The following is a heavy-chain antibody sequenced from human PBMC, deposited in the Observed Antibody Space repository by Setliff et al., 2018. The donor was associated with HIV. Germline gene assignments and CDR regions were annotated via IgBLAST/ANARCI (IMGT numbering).Heavy chain of an antibody. V-gene: IGHV4-59*11. CDR3: ARLRVSSSSQTFYH. CDR2: IYYSGTT. J-gene: IGHJ4*02. D-gene: IGHD6-6*01. CDR1: GGSISNQY. Sequence: SETLSLTCTVSGGSISNQYGSWIRQPQGKGLEWIGYIYYSGTTHYRPSLKSRVAMSVDTSKNQFSLDLTSVTPADTAVYYCARLRVSSSSQTFYHSGQVILVTVSS.